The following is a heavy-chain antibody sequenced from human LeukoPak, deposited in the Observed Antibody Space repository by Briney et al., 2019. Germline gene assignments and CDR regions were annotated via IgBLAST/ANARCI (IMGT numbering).Heavy chain of an antibody. D-gene: IGHD6-6*01. Sequence: ASVKVSCKASGGTFSSYAISWVRQAPGQGLEWMGGIIPIFGTANYAQKFQGRVTITTDESTSTAYMELSSLRSEDTAVYYCARDPEEYSSSSSWFDPWGQGTLVTVSS. J-gene: IGHJ5*02. CDR2: IIPIFGTA. V-gene: IGHV1-69*05. CDR1: GGTFSSYA. CDR3: ARDPEEYSSSSSWFDP.